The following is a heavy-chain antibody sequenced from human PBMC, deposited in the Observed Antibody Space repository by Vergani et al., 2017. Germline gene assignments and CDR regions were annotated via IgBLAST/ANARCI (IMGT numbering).Heavy chain of an antibody. CDR1: GYIFSNYW. CDR2: IYPGDSKT. CDR3: ARMGTYWDHYYMDV. J-gene: IGHJ6*03. Sequence: EVHLVQSGAEVKKPGESLKISCGGSGYIFSNYWIAWVRQMPGKGLEWMGIIYPGDSKTKYNPSFQGQVTVSADKSISHAYLQWNTLQAPDTAIYYCARMGTYWDHYYMDVWGKGTTVTVSS. D-gene: IGHD2-21*01. V-gene: IGHV5-51*03.